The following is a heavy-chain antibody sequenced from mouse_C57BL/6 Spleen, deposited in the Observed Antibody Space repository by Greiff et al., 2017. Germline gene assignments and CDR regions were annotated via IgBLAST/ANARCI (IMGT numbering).Heavy chain of an antibody. CDR3: ANESTMVTAAQYFDV. CDR1: GYTFTSYW. D-gene: IGHD2-2*01. V-gene: IGHV1-53*01. CDR2: INPSNGGT. Sequence: QVQLQQSGTELVKPGASVKLSCKASGYTFTSYWMHWVKQRPGQGLEWIGNINPSNGGTNYNEKFKSKATLTVDKSSSTAYMQLRSLTSEVSAVYSCANESTMVTAAQYFDVWGTGTTVTVSS. J-gene: IGHJ1*03.